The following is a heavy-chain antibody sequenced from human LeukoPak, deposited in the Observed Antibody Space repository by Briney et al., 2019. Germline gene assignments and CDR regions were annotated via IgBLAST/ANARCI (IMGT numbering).Heavy chain of an antibody. D-gene: IGHD3-10*01. Sequence: SETLSLTCTASGGSISSYYWSWIRQPPGKGLEWIGYIYYSGSTNYNPSLKSRVTISVDTSKNQFSLKLSSVTAADTAVYYCASLWFGELKRGYWGQGTLVTVSS. CDR3: ASLWFGELKRGY. CDR1: GGSISSYY. V-gene: IGHV4-59*08. J-gene: IGHJ4*02. CDR2: IYYSGST.